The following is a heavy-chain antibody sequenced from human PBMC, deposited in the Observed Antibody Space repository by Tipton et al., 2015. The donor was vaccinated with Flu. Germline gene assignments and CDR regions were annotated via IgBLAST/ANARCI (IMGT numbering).Heavy chain of an antibody. Sequence: SLRLSCAVSGFTFTRYGVSWVRQAPGKGLEWVSYISSSGSTIYYADSVKGRFTIYRDEGTNSLYLQMSSLRVGDTGVYYCARESDWSAFDYWGQGTLVSVSS. CDR2: ISSSGSTI. CDR3: ARESDWSAFDY. CDR1: GFTFTRYG. J-gene: IGHJ4*02. V-gene: IGHV3-48*01. D-gene: IGHD3-9*01.